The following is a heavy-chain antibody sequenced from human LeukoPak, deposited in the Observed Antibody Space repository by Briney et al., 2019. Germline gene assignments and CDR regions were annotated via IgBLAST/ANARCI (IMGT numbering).Heavy chain of an antibody. J-gene: IGHJ4*02. V-gene: IGHV3-23*01. Sequence: GGSLRLSCAASGFTFSSYAMSWVRQAPGKGLEGVSAISGSGGSKYYADSVKGRFTISRDNSKNTLYLQMNSLRAEDTAVYYCAKEVTSGYDLDYWGQGSLVTVSS. D-gene: IGHD5-12*01. CDR3: AKEVTSGYDLDY. CDR1: GFTFSSYA. CDR2: ISGSGGSK.